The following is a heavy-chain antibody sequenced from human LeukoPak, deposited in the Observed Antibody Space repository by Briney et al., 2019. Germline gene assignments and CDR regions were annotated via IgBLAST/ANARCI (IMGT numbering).Heavy chain of an antibody. Sequence: SQTLSLTCTVSGGSISSGSYYWSWIRQPAGKGLEWIGRIYTSGSTNYNPSLKSRVTISVDTSKNKFSLKLSSVTGADSAVYYCVRGDEEVSFDYWGQGTMVTVSS. CDR1: GGSISSGSYY. CDR2: IYTSGST. J-gene: IGHJ4*02. CDR3: VRGDEEVSFDY. V-gene: IGHV4-61*02.